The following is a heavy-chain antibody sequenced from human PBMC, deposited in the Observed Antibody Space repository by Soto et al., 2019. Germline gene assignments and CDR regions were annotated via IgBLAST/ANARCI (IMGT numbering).Heavy chain of an antibody. Sequence: QVQLVESGGGVVQPGRSLRLSCAASEFTFSRHGMHWVRQAPVKGLQWVGVIWSDGSNEVYADSVKGRFIISRDNSKNILYLQMNSLRAEDTAVYYCARERTFGDNKHNYMDVWGTGITVTVSS. J-gene: IGHJ6*03. D-gene: IGHD3-10*01. CDR1: EFTFSRHG. V-gene: IGHV3-33*01. CDR2: IWSDGSNE. CDR3: ARERTFGDNKHNYMDV.